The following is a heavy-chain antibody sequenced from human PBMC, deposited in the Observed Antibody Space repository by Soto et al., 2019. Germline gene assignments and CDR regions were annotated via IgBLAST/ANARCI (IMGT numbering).Heavy chain of an antibody. CDR2: IKEDGSEK. J-gene: IGHJ4*02. D-gene: IGHD6-19*01. CDR3: ARGSGWCDY. CDR1: GFSFSSYW. Sequence: EGQLVESGGALVQPGGSLRLSCAASGFSFSSYWMTWARQAPGKGLEWVANIKEDGSEKYYVDSVKGRFTISRDNAKNSLYLQMTSLRADDTAVYYCARGSGWCDYWGQGTLVTVSS. V-gene: IGHV3-7*01.